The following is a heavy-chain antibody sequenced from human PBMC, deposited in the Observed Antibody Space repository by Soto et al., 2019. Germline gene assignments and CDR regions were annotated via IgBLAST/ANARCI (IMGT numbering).Heavy chain of an antibody. Sequence: GGSLRLSCAASGFTFSNYWMHGVRQTPGRGLVWVSRINRDGTTTTYADSVKGRLTISRDNAKNTLYLQMNSLRVEDTAIYYCARDLSGASDLWGQGTRVTVSS. V-gene: IGHV3-74*03. J-gene: IGHJ5*02. CDR3: ARDLSGASDL. CDR1: GFTFSNYW. D-gene: IGHD3-3*01. CDR2: INRDGTTT.